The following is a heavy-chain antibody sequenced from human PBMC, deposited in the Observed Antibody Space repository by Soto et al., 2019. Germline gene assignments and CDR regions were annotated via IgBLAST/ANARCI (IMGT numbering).Heavy chain of an antibody. CDR2: ISYDGSNK. V-gene: IGHV3-30-3*01. D-gene: IGHD4-17*01. CDR1: GFTFSSYA. J-gene: IGHJ6*02. Sequence: QVQLVESGGGVVQPGRSLRLSCAASGFTFSSYAMHWVRQAPGKGLEWVAVISYDGSNKYYADSVKGRFTISRDNSKNTLYLQMNSLRAEDTAVYYCARKLGSTVTTIGGYGMDVWGQGTTVTVSS. CDR3: ARKLGSTVTTIGGYGMDV.